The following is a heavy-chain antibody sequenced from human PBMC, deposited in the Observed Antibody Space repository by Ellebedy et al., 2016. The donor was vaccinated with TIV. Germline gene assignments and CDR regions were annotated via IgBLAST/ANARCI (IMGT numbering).Heavy chain of an antibody. CDR1: GFTFSSYA. V-gene: IGHV3-23*01. CDR2: ISGSGGST. Sequence: GESLKISXAASGFTFSSYAMSWVRQAPGKGLEWVSAISGSGGSTYYADSVKGRFTISRDNSKNTLYLQMNSLRAEDTAVYYCAKVGSSGWSLDYWGQGTLVTVSS. D-gene: IGHD6-19*01. CDR3: AKVGSSGWSLDY. J-gene: IGHJ4*02.